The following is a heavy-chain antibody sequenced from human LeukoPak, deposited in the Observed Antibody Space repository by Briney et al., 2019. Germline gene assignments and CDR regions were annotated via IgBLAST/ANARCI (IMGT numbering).Heavy chain of an antibody. CDR1: GGSFSGYY. J-gene: IGHJ6*03. CDR2: IYYSGST. Sequence: SETLSLTCAVYGGSFSGYYWSWIRQPPGKGLEWIGYIYYSGSTNYNPSLKSRVTISVDTSKNQFSLKLSSVTAADTAVYYCARGTYYYDSSGYLSYYYYMDVWGKGTTVTVSS. V-gene: IGHV4-59*01. CDR3: ARGTYYYDSSGYLSYYYYMDV. D-gene: IGHD3-22*01.